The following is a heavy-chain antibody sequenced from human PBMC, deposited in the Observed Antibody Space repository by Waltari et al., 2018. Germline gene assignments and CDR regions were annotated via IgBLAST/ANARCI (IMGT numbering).Heavy chain of an antibody. CDR2: IYHSGST. CDR1: GCSIRSGSYS. Sequence: QLQLQESGPGLVKLSQTLSLTCTVSGCSIRSGSYSWRCSRQHPGKGLEWIGYIYHSGSTYYNPSLKSRVTISVDTSKNQFSLKLSSVTAADTAVYYCARDQYGDYYFDYWGQGTLVTVSS. CDR3: ARDQYGDYYFDY. J-gene: IGHJ4*02. V-gene: IGHV4-31*03. D-gene: IGHD4-17*01.